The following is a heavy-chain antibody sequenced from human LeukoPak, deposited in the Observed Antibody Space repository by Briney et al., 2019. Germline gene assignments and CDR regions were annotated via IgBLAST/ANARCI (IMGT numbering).Heavy chain of an antibody. CDR1: GGSISSYY. CDR2: IYTSGST. J-gene: IGHJ3*02. CDR3: ARMEIFYSNYPNAFDI. V-gene: IGHV4-4*07. Sequence: SETLSLTRTVSGGSISSYYWSWIRQPAGKGLEWIGRIYTSGSTNYNPSLKSRVTMSVDTSKNQFSLKLSSVTAADTAVYYCARMEIFYSNYPNAFDIWGQGTMVTVSS. D-gene: IGHD4-11*01.